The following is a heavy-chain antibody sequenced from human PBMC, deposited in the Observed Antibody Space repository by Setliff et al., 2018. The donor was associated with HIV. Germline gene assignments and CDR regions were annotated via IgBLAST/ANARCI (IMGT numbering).Heavy chain of an antibody. V-gene: IGHV3-33*01. J-gene: IGHJ4*02. D-gene: IGHD3-16*01. CDR2: FWSNGYSK. CDR1: GFTFSYYG. CDR3: ARGGSDY. Sequence: GGSLRLSCAASGFTFSYYGIHWVRQAPGKGLEWVAVFWSNGYSKYYADSVKGRFTISRDNSKNTLYLQVNSLRAEDSSVYYCARGGSDYWGQGTLVTVSS.